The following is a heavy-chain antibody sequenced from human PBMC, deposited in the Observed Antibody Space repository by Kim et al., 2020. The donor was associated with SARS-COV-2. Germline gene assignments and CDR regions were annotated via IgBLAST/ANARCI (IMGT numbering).Heavy chain of an antibody. J-gene: IGHJ5*02. CDR2: IYYSGST. D-gene: IGHD6-13*01. Sequence: SETLSLTCTVSGGSISSYYWSWIRQPPGKGLEWIGYIYYSGSTNYNPSLKSRVTISVDTSKNQFSLKLSSVTAADTAVYYCARSTGSWYYDWFDPWGQGT. CDR3: ARSTGSWYYDWFDP. V-gene: IGHV4-59*01. CDR1: GGSISSYY.